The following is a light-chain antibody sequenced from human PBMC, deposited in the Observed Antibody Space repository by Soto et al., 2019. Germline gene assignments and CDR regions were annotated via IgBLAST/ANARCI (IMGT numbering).Light chain of an antibody. CDR2: VAS. Sequence: EVVMTQSPATLSLSPGERATLSCRASQSVSSSLAWYQQKPGQAPRLLIYVASTRAAGIPDRFSGSGSETELTITIRSLQAVGFSIYYCHHYNHWWTFGQGTKVEIK. CDR3: HHYNHWWT. CDR1: QSVSSS. J-gene: IGKJ1*01. V-gene: IGKV3-15*01.